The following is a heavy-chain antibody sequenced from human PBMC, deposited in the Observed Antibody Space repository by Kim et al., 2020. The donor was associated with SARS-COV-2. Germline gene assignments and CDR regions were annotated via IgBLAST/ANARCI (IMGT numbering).Heavy chain of an antibody. CDR3: AREDYGGNPDYFYGMDV. J-gene: IGHJ6*02. V-gene: IGHV3-33*01. Sequence: GGSLRLSCAVSGFVFSSYGMHWVRQAPGKGLEWVAVIWYDGSGKYYSDPVKGRFTISRDNSKNTLFLQMNSLRAEDTAVYYCAREDYGGNPDYFYGMDVWGQGTTVTVSS. D-gene: IGHD4-17*01. CDR2: IWYDGSGK. CDR1: GFVFSSYG.